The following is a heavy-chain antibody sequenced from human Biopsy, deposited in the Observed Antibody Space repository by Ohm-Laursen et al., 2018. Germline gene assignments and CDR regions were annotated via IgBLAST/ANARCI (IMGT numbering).Heavy chain of an antibody. J-gene: IGHJ2*01. D-gene: IGHD4-11*01. CDR2: ITTDSGRI. V-gene: IGHV3-23*01. Sequence: SLRLSCTATGFTLSDGMTWVRQAPGKGLEWVSSITTDSGRIFYADSVRGRFTISRDNSKNTLYLQMNSLRAEDTAVYYCAKDEKRWDYSNYFSWHIDLWGRGTLVTVSS. CDR1: GFTLSDG. CDR3: AKDEKRWDYSNYFSWHIDL.